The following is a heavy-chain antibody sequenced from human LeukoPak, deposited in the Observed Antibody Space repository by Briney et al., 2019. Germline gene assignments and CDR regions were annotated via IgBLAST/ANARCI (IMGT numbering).Heavy chain of an antibody. CDR1: GFTFSSYS. V-gene: IGHV3-21*01. CDR2: ISSSSSYI. J-gene: IGHJ6*02. Sequence: GGSLRLSCAASGFTFSSYSMKWVRQAPGKGLEWVSSISSSSSYIYYADSVKGRFTISRDNAKNSLYLQMNSLRAEDTAVYYCARVIGAVAGRYYYYGMDVWGQGTTVTVSS. D-gene: IGHD6-19*01. CDR3: ARVIGAVAGRYYYYGMDV.